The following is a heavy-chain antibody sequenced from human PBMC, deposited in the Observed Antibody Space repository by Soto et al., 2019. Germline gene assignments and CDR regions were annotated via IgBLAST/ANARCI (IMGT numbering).Heavy chain of an antibody. CDR3: AKAYTLLTRCYYYGMDV. D-gene: IGHD3-9*01. CDR1: GFTFSSYG. CDR2: ISYDGSNK. Sequence: QVQLVESGGGVVQPGRSLRLSCAASGFTFSSYGMHWVRQAPGKGLEWVAVISYDGSNKYYADSVKGRFTISRDNSKNTLYLQMNSLRAEDTAVYYCAKAYTLLTRCYYYGMDVWGQGTTVTVSS. J-gene: IGHJ6*02. V-gene: IGHV3-30*18.